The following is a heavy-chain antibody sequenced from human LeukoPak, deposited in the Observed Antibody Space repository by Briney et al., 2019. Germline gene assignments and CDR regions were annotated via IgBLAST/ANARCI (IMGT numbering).Heavy chain of an antibody. CDR2: IRYDGSNI. D-gene: IGHD6-19*01. J-gene: IGHJ6*03. V-gene: IGHV3-30*02. CDR3: AKDLQQWLVSPYYYYMDV. CDR1: GFTFTSYG. Sequence: GGSLRLSCAASGFTFTSYGMHWVRQAPGKGREWVAFIRYDGSNIHYADSVKGRFSVSRDNSKLYLQMNSLGLEDMAVYYCAKDLQQWLVSPYYYYMDVWGKGTTVTVSS.